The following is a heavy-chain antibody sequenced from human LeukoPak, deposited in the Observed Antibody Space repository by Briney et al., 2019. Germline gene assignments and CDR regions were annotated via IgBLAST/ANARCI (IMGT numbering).Heavy chain of an antibody. J-gene: IGHJ3*02. Sequence: SETLSLTCTVSGGSISSYYWSWIRQPAGKGLEWIGRIYTSGSTNYNPSLKSRVTISVDKSKNQFSLKLSPVTAADTAVYYCARDSSGYYHDAVDIWGQGTMVTVSS. D-gene: IGHD3-22*01. CDR3: ARDSSGYYHDAVDI. CDR2: IYTSGST. CDR1: GGSISSYY. V-gene: IGHV4-4*07.